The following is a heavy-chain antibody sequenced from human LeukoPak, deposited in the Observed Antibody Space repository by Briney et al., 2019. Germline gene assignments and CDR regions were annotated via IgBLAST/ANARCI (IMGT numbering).Heavy chain of an antibody. CDR1: GFTFSNYA. V-gene: IGHV3-30-3*01. Sequence: GGSLRLSCAATGFTFSNYAFHWVRQAPGKGLEWLAFISYDGNTKYYADSVKGRFTVSRDDSKITLYLQMNSLRTEDTALYYCARDLSTKYSQDYLGQGTLVTVSS. CDR3: ARDLSTKYSQDY. CDR2: ISYDGNTK. J-gene: IGHJ4*02. D-gene: IGHD5-18*01.